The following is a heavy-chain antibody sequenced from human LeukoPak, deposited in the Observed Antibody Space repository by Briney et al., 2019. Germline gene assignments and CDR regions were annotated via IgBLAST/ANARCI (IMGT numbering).Heavy chain of an antibody. CDR2: FSSISSA. D-gene: IGHD3-3*02. Sequence: SEILSLTCTVSGGSISTYYWSWIRQPPGKGLEWIGYFSSISSAYYDLSLKSRLTISIDTSKNQFSLRLNSVTAADTAVYYCARQMHCWSKPYFDFWGRGTLVTVSS. CDR1: GGSISTYY. J-gene: IGHJ2*01. V-gene: IGHV4-59*08. CDR3: ARQMHCWSKPYFDF.